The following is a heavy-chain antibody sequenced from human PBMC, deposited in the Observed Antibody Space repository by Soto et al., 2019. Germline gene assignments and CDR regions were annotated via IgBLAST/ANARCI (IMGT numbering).Heavy chain of an antibody. J-gene: IGHJ6*02. CDR3: AKLKGGLGRFYGMDA. CDR1: GFSFRNYA. Sequence: DEQLVESGGGSLQPGGSLRLSCAASGFSFRNYAMTWVRQSPGKGLEWVSLISSGGVTTNYAESVKGRFGISRDNSQNMLYLQMNVLRCEDTALYYCAKLKGGLGRFYGMDAWGQGTMVIVSS. CDR2: ISSGGVTT. V-gene: IGHV3-23*04. D-gene: IGHD3-3*01.